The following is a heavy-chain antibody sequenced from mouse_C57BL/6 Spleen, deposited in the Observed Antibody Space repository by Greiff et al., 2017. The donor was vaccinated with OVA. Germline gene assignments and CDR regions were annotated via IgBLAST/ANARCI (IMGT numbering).Heavy chain of an antibody. CDR1: GYTFTSYW. D-gene: IGHD1-2*01. V-gene: IGHV1-59*01. CDR3: ARSLLRSYYFDY. Sequence: VKLQQPGAELVRPGTSVKLSCKASGYTFTSYWMHWVKQRPGQGLEWIGVIDPSDSYTNYNQKFKGKATLTVDTSSSTAYMQLSSLTSEDSAVYYCARSLLRSYYFDYWGQGTTLTVSS. J-gene: IGHJ2*01. CDR2: IDPSDSYT.